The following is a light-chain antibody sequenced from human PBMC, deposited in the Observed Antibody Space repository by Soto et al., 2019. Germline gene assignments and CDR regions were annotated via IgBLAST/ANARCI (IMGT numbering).Light chain of an antibody. CDR1: QSVSSY. CDR3: QQFSSYPLT. CDR2: DAS. V-gene: IGKV3-11*01. J-gene: IGKJ4*01. Sequence: EIVFTQSPATLSFSPGERATLSFRASQSVSSYLAWYQQKPGQAPRLLIYDASNRATGIPARFSGSGSGTDFTLTISSLEPEDFAVYYCQQFSSYPLTFGGGTKVDIK.